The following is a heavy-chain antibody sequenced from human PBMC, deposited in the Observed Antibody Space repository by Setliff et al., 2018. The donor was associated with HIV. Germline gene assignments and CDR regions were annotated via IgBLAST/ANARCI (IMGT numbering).Heavy chain of an antibody. Sequence: EASVKVSCKASGYTLAGYFMHWVRQAPGQGLEWMGWINPNSGGTNYAQKFQGRVAITADESTNTAHMDLSSLRSDDTAVYYCARGSLLEWGPTSTYYYMDVWGKGTTVTVSS. CDR1: GYTLAGYF. CDR3: ARGSLLEWGPTSTYYYMDV. D-gene: IGHD3-3*01. J-gene: IGHJ6*03. V-gene: IGHV1-2*02. CDR2: INPNSGGT.